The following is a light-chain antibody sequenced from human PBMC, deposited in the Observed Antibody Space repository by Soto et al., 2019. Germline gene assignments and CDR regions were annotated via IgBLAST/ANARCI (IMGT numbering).Light chain of an antibody. J-gene: IGLJ1*01. V-gene: IGLV2-14*03. CDR2: DVS. CDR1: SSEVGGYNF. CDR3: SSYRIRSPPDYV. Sequence: QSALTQPASVSGSPGQSITISCIGTSSEVGGYNFVSWYQQHPGEAPKLIIFDVSHRPSGISTRFSGSKSGNTASLTISGLQAEDEADYYCSSYRIRSPPDYVFGTGTKVTVL.